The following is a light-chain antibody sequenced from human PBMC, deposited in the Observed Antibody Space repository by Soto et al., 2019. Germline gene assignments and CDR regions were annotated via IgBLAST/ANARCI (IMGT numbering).Light chain of an antibody. Sequence: IVLTQSPATLYLSPGERATLSCRASQSVSSYLAWYQQKPGQAPRLLIYGAFNRATGIPARFSGSGSGTDFTLTISSLEPEDSAIYYCQQRNIWPPVTFGQGTRLE. CDR1: QSVSSY. J-gene: IGKJ5*01. V-gene: IGKV3-11*01. CDR2: GAF. CDR3: QQRNIWPPVT.